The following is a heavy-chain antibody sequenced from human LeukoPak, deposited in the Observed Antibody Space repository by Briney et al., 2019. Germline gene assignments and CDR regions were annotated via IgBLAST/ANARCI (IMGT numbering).Heavy chain of an antibody. D-gene: IGHD2-2*01. CDR3: AEGYCSSTSCAFDY. CDR2: VTHSGST. Sequence: SETLSLTCAVYGGSFSGYYWSWIRLPPGKGLEWIGEVTHSGSTNYNPSLKSRVAISVDTSKNQFSLKLSSVTAADTAVYYCAEGYCSSTSCAFDYWGQGTLVTVSS. V-gene: IGHV4-34*01. J-gene: IGHJ4*02. CDR1: GGSFSGYY.